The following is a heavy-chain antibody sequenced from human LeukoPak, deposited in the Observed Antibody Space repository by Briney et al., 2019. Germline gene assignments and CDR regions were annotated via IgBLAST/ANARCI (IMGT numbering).Heavy chain of an antibody. CDR1: GFTFSDYY. D-gene: IGHD6-13*01. CDR2: ISSSGSTI. CDR3: ALLDSSSWYGAFDY. Sequence: GGSLRLSCAASGFTFSDYYMGWIRQAPGKGLEWVSYISSSGSTIYYADSVKGRFTISRDNAKNSLYLQMNSLRAEDTAVYYCALLDSSSWYGAFDYWGQGTLVTVSS. J-gene: IGHJ4*02. V-gene: IGHV3-11*01.